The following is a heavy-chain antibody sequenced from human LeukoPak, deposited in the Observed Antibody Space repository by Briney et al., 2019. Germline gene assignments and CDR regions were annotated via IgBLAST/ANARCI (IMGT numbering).Heavy chain of an antibody. J-gene: IGHJ4*02. CDR2: IIPIFGTA. CDR1: GGTFSSYA. V-gene: IGHV1-69*01. Sequence: SVKVSCKASGGTFSSYAISWVRQAPGQGLEWMGGIIPIFGTANYAQKFQGRVTITADESTSTAYMELSSLRSEDTAVYYCARDNLHAEGSVYWGQGTLVTVSS. CDR3: ARDNLHAEGSVY. D-gene: IGHD1-14*01.